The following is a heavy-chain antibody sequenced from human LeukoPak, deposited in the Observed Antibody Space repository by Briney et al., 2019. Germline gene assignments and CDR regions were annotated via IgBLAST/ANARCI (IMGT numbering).Heavy chain of an antibody. Sequence: GASVKVSCKASGGTFSSYAISWVRQAPGQGREWMGGIIPIFGTANYAQKFQGRVTITTDESTSTAYMELSSLGSEDTAVYYCARVGGTRSDAFDIWGQGTMVTVSS. CDR3: ARVGGTRSDAFDI. CDR2: IIPIFGTA. V-gene: IGHV1-69*05. D-gene: IGHD1-1*01. J-gene: IGHJ3*02. CDR1: GGTFSSYA.